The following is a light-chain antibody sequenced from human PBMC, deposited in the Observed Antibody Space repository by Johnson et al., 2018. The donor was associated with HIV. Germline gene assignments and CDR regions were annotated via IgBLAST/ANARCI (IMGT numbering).Light chain of an antibody. CDR3: GTWDGSLSAGAV. CDR1: SSNIGSNY. V-gene: IGLV1-51*02. Sequence: QSVLTQPPSVSAAPGQKVTISCSGSSSNIGSNYVSWYQQLPGTAPKLLIYENNKRPSGIPDRFSGSKSGTSATLGITGLQTGDEGDYYCGTWDGSLSAGAVFGTGTKVTVL. J-gene: IGLJ1*01. CDR2: ENN.